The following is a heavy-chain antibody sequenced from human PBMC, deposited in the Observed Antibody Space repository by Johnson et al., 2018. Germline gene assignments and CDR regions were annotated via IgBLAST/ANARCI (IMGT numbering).Heavy chain of an antibody. D-gene: IGHD3-3*01. J-gene: IGHJ6*02. CDR3: ARGYYDFWSGYWGYYGMDV. CDR1: GGSISSYY. V-gene: IGHV4-59*01. Sequence: QVQLQESGPGLVKPSETLSLTCTVSGGSISSYYWSWIRQPPGKGLEWIGYIYYSGSTNYNPSLKSRATISVDTSKNQFSLKLSSVTAADTAVYYWARGYYDFWSGYWGYYGMDVWGQGTTVTVSS. CDR2: IYYSGST.